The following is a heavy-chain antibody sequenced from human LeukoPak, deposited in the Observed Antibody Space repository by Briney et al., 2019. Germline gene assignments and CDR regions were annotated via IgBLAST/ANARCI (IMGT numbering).Heavy chain of an antibody. CDR3: ARNAYYDFWSGYYSLNWFDP. D-gene: IGHD3-3*01. Sequence: SETLSLTCAVSGYSISSGYYWGWIRQPPGKGLEWIGSIYHSGSTYYNPSLKSRVTISVDTSKNQFSLKLSSVTAADTAVYYCARNAYYDFWSGYYSLNWFDPWGQGTLVTVSS. CDR1: GYSISSGYY. V-gene: IGHV4-38-2*01. CDR2: IYHSGST. J-gene: IGHJ5*02.